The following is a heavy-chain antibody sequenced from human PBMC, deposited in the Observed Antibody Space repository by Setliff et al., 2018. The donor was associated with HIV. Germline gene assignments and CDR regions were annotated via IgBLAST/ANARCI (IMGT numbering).Heavy chain of an antibody. CDR3: AKTSPKDGYSSDF. CDR2: INVGKGDT. J-gene: IGHJ4*02. Sequence: ASVKVSCKASGYTFTTYSIHWVRQAPGQSLEWMGWINVGKGDTKCSQELQDRITLTTDTSANTAYMELSSLRSDDTAVYFCAKTSPKDGYSSDFWGQGTPVTVSS. CDR1: GYTFTTYS. V-gene: IGHV1-3*01. D-gene: IGHD4-4*01.